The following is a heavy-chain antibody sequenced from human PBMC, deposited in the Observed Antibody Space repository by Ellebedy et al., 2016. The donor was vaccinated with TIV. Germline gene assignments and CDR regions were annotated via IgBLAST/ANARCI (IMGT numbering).Heavy chain of an antibody. J-gene: IGHJ4*02. Sequence: GESLKISCAASGFTFSPYAMAWVRQAPGKGLEWVSGIVGSGSQKYADPVKGRFTICRDNSKRTVDLQMNGLRAEDTAIYFCAKDRTSGDGYWVFDNWGQGTLVSVSS. CDR3: AKDRTSGDGYWVFDN. CDR2: IVGSGS. V-gene: IGHV3-23*01. CDR1: GFTFSPYA. D-gene: IGHD5-18*01.